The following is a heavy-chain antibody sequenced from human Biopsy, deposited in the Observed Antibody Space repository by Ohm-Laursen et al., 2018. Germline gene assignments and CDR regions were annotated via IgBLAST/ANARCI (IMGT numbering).Heavy chain of an antibody. CDR2: INTYSGNT. Sequence: GSSVKVSCKVSGYTFTTYGISWVRQAPGQGLEWMGWINTYSGNTNYGEKFHDRVIMTSDTSTSTAYLEHRSLRSDDTAVYYCARDYYPYVDYLKDVPLCDSWGQGTLVTVSS. CDR1: GYTFTTYG. CDR3: ARDYYPYVDYLKDVPLCDS. D-gene: IGHD4-17*01. J-gene: IGHJ4*02. V-gene: IGHV1-18*01.